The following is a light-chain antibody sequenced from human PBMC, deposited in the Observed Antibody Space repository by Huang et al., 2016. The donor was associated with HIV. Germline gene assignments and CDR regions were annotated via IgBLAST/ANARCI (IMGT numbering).Light chain of an antibody. V-gene: IGKV3-11*01. CDR2: DAS. CDR1: RNIGTY. CDR3: QQRSKWPLT. J-gene: IGKJ4*01. Sequence: EIVLTQSPATLSLSPGERATLSCRAVRNIGTYLYWYQQKHGQSPRLLSYDASSGATDIPARFSGSGSGTEFVLTINSLEPEDFAVYYCQQRSKWPLTFGGGTKVEIK.